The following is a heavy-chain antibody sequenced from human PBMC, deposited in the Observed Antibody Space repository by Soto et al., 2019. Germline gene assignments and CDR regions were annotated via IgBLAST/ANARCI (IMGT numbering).Heavy chain of an antibody. Sequence: SETLSLTCTVSGGSISGYYWSWILQPPWKGLEWIGYMYNTGSTVYNPSFKSRVTISVDTSKNQFSLKLSSVTAADTAVYYCAGFNYHYDSSGYHPIDYWGQGTLVTVSS. D-gene: IGHD3-22*01. CDR1: GGSISGYY. CDR3: AGFNYHYDSSGYHPIDY. V-gene: IGHV4-59*12. CDR2: MYNTGST. J-gene: IGHJ4*02.